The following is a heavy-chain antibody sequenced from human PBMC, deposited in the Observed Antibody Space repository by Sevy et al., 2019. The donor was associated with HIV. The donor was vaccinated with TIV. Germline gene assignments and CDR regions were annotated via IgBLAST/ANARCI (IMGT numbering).Heavy chain of an antibody. J-gene: IGHJ4*02. CDR3: AKGPPPEYYYDSSGYPYYFDY. CDR2: VSGSGGST. CDR1: GFTFSSYA. V-gene: IGHV3-23*01. D-gene: IGHD3-22*01. Sequence: GGSLRLSCAASGFTFSSYAMSWVRQAPAKGLEWVSAVSGSGGSTYYADSVKGRFTISRDNSKNTLYLQMNSLRAEDTAVYYCAKGPPPEYYYDSSGYPYYFDYWGQGTLVNVSS.